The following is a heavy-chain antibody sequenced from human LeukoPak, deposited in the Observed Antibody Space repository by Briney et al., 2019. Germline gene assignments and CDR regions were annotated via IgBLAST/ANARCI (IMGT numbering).Heavy chain of an antibody. CDR1: GGSFSGYY. Sequence: SETLSLTCAVYGGSFSGYYWSWIRQPPGKGLEWIGEINHSGSTNYNPSLKSRVTISVDTSKNQFSLKLSSVTAADTAVYYCARVLDWFWFDPWGQGTLVTVSS. CDR3: ARVLDWFWFDP. CDR2: INHSGST. D-gene: IGHD2-21*01. J-gene: IGHJ5*02. V-gene: IGHV4-34*01.